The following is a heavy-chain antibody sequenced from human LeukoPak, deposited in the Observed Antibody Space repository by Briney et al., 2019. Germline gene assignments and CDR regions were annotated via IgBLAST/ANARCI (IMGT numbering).Heavy chain of an antibody. CDR2: IWYDGSNK. V-gene: IGHV3-33*01. D-gene: IGHD6-19*01. Sequence: GSLRLSCAASGFTFSSYGMHWVRQAPGKGLEWVAVIWYDGSNKYYADSVKGRFTISRDNSKNTLYLQMNSLRAEDTAVYYCARGSVAGNFFDYWGQGTLVTVSS. CDR1: GFTFSSYG. J-gene: IGHJ4*02. CDR3: ARGSVAGNFFDY.